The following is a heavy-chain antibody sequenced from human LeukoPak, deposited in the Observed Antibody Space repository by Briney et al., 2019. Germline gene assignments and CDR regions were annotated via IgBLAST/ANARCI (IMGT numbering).Heavy chain of an antibody. V-gene: IGHV4-39*01. CDR3: ARSSGFFPFDQ. D-gene: IGHD6-19*01. CDR1: GGSISGSSYF. J-gene: IGHJ4*02. CDR2: IHYSGSA. Sequence: SETLSLTCTVSGGSISGSSYFWGWSRQPPGKGLEWIGTIHYSGSAYYNASLKRRVTISVDTSKNQFSLRLTTVTAADTAVFYCARSSGFFPFDQWGQGTLVAVSS.